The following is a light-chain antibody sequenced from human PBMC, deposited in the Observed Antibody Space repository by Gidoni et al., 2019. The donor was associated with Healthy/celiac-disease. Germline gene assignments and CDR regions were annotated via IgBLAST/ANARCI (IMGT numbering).Light chain of an antibody. V-gene: IGKV3-11*01. Sequence: EIVLTQSPATLSLSPGERATLSCRASQSVSIYLAWYQQKPGQAPRLLIYDASNRATGIPSRCSGSGSGTDFTLTISSLEPEDFAVYYWQQRSNWWTFGQGTKVEIK. J-gene: IGKJ1*01. CDR3: QQRSNWWT. CDR1: QSVSIY. CDR2: DAS.